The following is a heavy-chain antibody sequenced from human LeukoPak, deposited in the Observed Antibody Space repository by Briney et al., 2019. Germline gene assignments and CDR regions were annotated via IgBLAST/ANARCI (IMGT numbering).Heavy chain of an antibody. Sequence: GGTLRLSCAASGFTFRIYGMNWVRQAPGKGPEWVSYIAHDSTTIYYADSVRGRFTMSRDNARNSLFRQMNSLRPEDTAMYYCARATRNGYDYWGPGTLVTVSS. CDR3: ARATRNGYDY. J-gene: IGHJ4*02. D-gene: IGHD5-24*01. CDR2: IAHDSTTI. V-gene: IGHV3-48*04. CDR1: GFTFRIYG.